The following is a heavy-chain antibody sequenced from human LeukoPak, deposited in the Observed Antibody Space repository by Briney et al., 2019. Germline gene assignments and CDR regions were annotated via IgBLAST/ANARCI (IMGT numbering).Heavy chain of an antibody. V-gene: IGHV4-39*01. CDR3: ARGSQPLLYYFDY. CDR1: GGSITNNLYF. D-gene: IGHD2-2*01. CDR2: TYYGGDT. J-gene: IGHJ4*02. Sequence: SETLSLTCTVSGGSITNNLYFWAWIRQPPGKGLEWIGSTYYGGDTYYNPSLKSRVAMSVDTSKNQFSLNLNSVTAADTAVYYCARGSQPLLYYFDYWGQGTLDAVST.